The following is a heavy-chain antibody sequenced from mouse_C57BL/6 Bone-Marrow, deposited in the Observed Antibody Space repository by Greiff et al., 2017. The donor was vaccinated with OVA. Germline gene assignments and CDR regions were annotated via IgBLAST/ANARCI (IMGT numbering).Heavy chain of an antibody. D-gene: IGHD1-1*01. J-gene: IGHJ2*01. Sequence: VKLQQPGAELVKPGASVKLSCKASGYTFTSYWMHWVKQRPGQGLEWIGMIHPNSGSTNYNEKFKSKATLTVDKSSSTAYMQLSSLTSEDSAVYYCARGEIYYYGSSPYYFDYWGQGTTLTVSS. CDR3: ARGEIYYYGSSPYYFDY. V-gene: IGHV1-64*01. CDR1: GYTFTSYW. CDR2: IHPNSGST.